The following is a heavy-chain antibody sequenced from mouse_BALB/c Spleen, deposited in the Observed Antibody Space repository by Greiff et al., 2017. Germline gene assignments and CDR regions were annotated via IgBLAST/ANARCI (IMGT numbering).Heavy chain of an antibody. CDR1: GYTFTSYW. Sequence: VKLMESGAELAKPGASVKMSCKASGYTFTSYWMHWVKQRPGQGLEWIGYINPSTGYTEYNQKFKDKATLTADKSSSTAYMQLSSLTSEDSAVYYCAAPNWDEGGYFDYWGQGTTLTVSS. CDR3: AAPNWDEGGYFDY. D-gene: IGHD4-1*01. CDR2: INPSTGYT. V-gene: IGHV1-7*01. J-gene: IGHJ2*01.